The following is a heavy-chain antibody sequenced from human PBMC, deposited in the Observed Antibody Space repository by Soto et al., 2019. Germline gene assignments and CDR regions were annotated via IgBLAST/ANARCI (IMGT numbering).Heavy chain of an antibody. V-gene: IGHV1-18*01. D-gene: IGHD4-17*01. CDR1: GYTFTSYG. J-gene: IGHJ4*02. Sequence: ASVKVSCKASGYTFTSYGISWVRQAPGQGLEWMGWINAYNGNTNYAQKLQGRVTMTTDTSTSTAYMELRSLISDDTAVYYCARYFPPGDYVPAFDYWGMGTLVTVSS. CDR2: INAYNGNT. CDR3: ARYFPPGDYVPAFDY.